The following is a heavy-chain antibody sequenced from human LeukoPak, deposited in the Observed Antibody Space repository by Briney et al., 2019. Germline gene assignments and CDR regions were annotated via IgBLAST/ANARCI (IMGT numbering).Heavy chain of an antibody. CDR3: AKGSYCSSTSCRVRGGDYYYGMDV. V-gene: IGHV3-23*01. D-gene: IGHD2-2*01. CDR1: GFTFSSYA. CDR2: ISGSGGST. J-gene: IGHJ6*02. Sequence: QSGGSLRLSCAASGFTFSSYAMSWVRQAPGKGLEWVSAISGSGGSTYYADSVKGRFTISRDNSKNTLYLQMNSLRAEDTAVYYCAKGSYCSSTSCRVRGGDYYYGMDVWAKGPRSPSP.